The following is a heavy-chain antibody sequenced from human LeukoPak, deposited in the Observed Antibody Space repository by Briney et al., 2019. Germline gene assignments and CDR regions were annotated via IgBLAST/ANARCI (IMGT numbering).Heavy chain of an antibody. V-gene: IGHV4-39*07. CDR2: IYYSGST. D-gene: IGHD1-7*01. CDR1: GGSISSSSYY. Sequence: PSETLSLTCTVSGGSISSSSYYWGWIRQPPGKGLEWIGSIYYSGSTYYNPSLKSRVTISVDTSKNQFSLKLSSVTAADTAVYYCARDGLSYNWNYGRSEYYFDYWGQGTLVTVSS. J-gene: IGHJ4*02. CDR3: ARDGLSYNWNYGRSEYYFDY.